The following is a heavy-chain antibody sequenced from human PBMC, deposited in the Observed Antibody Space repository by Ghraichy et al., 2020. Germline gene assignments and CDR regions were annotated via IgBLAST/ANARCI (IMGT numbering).Heavy chain of an antibody. CDR3: ARYYGGNSSGY. CDR1: GGSFSGYY. CDR2: INHSGST. V-gene: IGHV4-34*01. D-gene: IGHD4-23*01. Sequence: SETLYLTCAVYGGSFSGYYWSWIRQPPGKGLEWIGEINHSGSTNYNPSLKSRVTISVDTSKNQFSLKLSSVTAADTAVYYCARYYGGNSSGYWGQGTLVTVAS. J-gene: IGHJ4*02.